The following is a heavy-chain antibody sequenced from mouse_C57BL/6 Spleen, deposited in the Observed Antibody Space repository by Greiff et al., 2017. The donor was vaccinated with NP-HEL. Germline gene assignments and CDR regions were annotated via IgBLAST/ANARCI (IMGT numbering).Heavy chain of an antibody. CDR1: GFTFSDYG. Sequence: EVHLVESGGGLVQPGGSLKLSCAASGFTFSDYGMAWVRQAPRKGPEWVAFISNLAYSIYYADTVTGRFTISRENAKNTLYLDMSSLRSEDTAMYYCARQGIYYDYLYFDYWGQGTTLTDSS. D-gene: IGHD2-4*01. CDR2: ISNLAYSI. V-gene: IGHV5-15*01. CDR3: ARQGIYYDYLYFDY. J-gene: IGHJ2*01.